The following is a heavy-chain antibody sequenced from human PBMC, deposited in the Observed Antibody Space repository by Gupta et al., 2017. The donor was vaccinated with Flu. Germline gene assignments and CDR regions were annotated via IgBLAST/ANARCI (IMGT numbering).Heavy chain of an antibody. CDR3: ARRLKLGYDILTGYYYGMDV. CDR2: IYYSGST. J-gene: IGHJ6*02. Sequence: GLEWIGSIYYSGSTYYNPSLKSRVTISVDTSKNQFSLKLSSVTAADTAVYYCARRLKLGYDILTGYYYGMDVWGQGTTVTVSS. V-gene: IGHV4-39*01. D-gene: IGHD3-9*01.